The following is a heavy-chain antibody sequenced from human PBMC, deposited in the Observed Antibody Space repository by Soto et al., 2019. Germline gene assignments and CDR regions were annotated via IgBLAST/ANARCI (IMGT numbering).Heavy chain of an antibody. V-gene: IGHV1-8*01. CDR1: GYTFTSYD. D-gene: IGHD2-8*01. CDR3: ARRRPHCTHDECYFGPNYSYHGMDV. J-gene: IGHJ6*02. CDR2: MNPNSDKT. Sequence: ASVKVSCKASGYTFTSYDINWVRQAPGQGLEWMGWMNPNSDKTGSAQKFQGRVTMTRSTSISTAYMELSSLTSEDTAVYYCARRRPHCTHDECYFGPNYSYHGMDVWGQGTTVTVSS.